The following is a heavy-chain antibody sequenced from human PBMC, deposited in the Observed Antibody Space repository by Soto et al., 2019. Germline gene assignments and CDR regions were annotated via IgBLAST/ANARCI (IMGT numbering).Heavy chain of an antibody. CDR3: ARGSESFDL. CDR2: ISGYNGNT. CDR1: GYTFHNYG. J-gene: IGHJ4*02. D-gene: IGHD1-26*01. V-gene: IGHV1-18*01. Sequence: QVLLMQSGPEVKKPGASVKVSCKASGYTFHNYGISWVRQVPGQGLEWMGWISGYNGNTNYAPKIQGIVTVTRYTSTATAYMELRSLRSDDTAIYYCARGSESFDLWGQGTLVTVSS.